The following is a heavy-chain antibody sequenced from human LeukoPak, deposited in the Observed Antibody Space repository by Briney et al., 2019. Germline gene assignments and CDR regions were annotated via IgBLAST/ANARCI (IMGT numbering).Heavy chain of an antibody. Sequence: EGSLRLSCAASGYTFSTYWMHWVRQAPGKGLVWISHINLDGSSATYADSVKGRFTISRDNAKNTLDLQMSSLRAEDTAVYYCARHLTYGGWNLWGQGTLVTVSS. CDR3: ARHLTYGGWNL. CDR1: GYTFSTYW. CDR2: INLDGSSA. D-gene: IGHD4-23*01. J-gene: IGHJ5*02. V-gene: IGHV3-74*01.